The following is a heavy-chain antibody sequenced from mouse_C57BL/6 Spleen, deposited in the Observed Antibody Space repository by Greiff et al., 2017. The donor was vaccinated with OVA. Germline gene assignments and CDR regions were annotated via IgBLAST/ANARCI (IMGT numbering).Heavy chain of an antibody. CDR3: ARRDYYDYEGYYAMDY. CDR1: GFTFSDYG. V-gene: IGHV5-17*01. Sequence: EVHLVESGGGLVKPGGSLKLSCAASGFTFSDYGMHWVRQAPEKGLEWVAYISSGSSTIYYADTVKGRFTISRDNAKNTLFLQMTSLRSEDTAMYYCARRDYYDYEGYYAMDYWGQGTSVTVSS. CDR2: ISSGSSTI. J-gene: IGHJ4*01. D-gene: IGHD2-4*01.